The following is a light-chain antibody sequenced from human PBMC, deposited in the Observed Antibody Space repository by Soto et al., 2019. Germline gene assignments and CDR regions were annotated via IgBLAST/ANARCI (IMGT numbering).Light chain of an antibody. CDR3: QQYHNYPRT. Sequence: DIQMTQSPSTLSASIGDRVTITCRASESIRTWLAWYQHKPGKAPKFLIYDASSLESGVPSRFRGSGSGTEFTLTISNLQHDDFATYFCQQYHNYPRTFGQGTKADIK. J-gene: IGKJ1*01. CDR2: DAS. CDR1: ESIRTW. V-gene: IGKV1-5*01.